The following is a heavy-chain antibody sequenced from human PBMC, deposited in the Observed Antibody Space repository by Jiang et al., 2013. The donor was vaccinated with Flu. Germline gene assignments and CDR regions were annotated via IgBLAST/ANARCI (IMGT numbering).Heavy chain of an antibody. J-gene: IGHJ4*02. CDR3: AKLGSSYCSGGTCVDY. Sequence: GAEVKKPGASVKVSCKASGYSFTNYGITWVRQAPGQGLEWMGWTSTYNDNTKYAHKFQGRVAMTTDTSTSTAYMELRSLRSDDTAVYYCAKLGSSYCSGGTCVDYWGQGTLVTVSS. D-gene: IGHD2-15*01. V-gene: IGHV1-18*01. CDR2: TSTYNDNT. CDR1: GYSFTNYG.